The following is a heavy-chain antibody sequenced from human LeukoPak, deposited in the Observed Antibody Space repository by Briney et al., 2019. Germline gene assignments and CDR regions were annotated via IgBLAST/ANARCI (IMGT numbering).Heavy chain of an antibody. J-gene: IGHJ4*02. Sequence: GGSLRLSCAASGFAFSRYWMNWVRQAPGKGLEWLANIKEDGSEKYYADSVKGRFTISRDNPKNSLYLQMNSLRAEDTAVYYCARDYDCSGGGCYFGYWGQGTLVTVSS. CDR1: GFAFSRYW. CDR3: ARDYDCSGGGCYFGY. CDR2: IKEDGSEK. V-gene: IGHV3-7*04. D-gene: IGHD2-15*01.